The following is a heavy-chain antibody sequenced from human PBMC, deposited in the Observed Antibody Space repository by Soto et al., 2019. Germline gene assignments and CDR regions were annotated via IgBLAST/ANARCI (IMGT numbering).Heavy chain of an antibody. CDR1: GGSISSYC. V-gene: IGHV4-59*01. J-gene: IGHJ4*02. D-gene: IGHD1-26*01. Sequence: QVQLQESGPGLVKPSETLSLTCTVSGGSISSYCWSWVRQPPGEGLEWIANICNSGGTNYNPSLKSRVVISVDTSRNQFSLKLSSVTAADPAVYYCARGVGRYGSNLDYWGQGTLVTVSS. CDR2: ICNSGGT. CDR3: ARGVGRYGSNLDY.